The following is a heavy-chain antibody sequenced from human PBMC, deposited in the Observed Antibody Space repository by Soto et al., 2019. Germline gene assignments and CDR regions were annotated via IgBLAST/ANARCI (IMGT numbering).Heavy chain of an antibody. CDR3: TRILWSSRRDALDI. CDR2: IGTSGTPT. CDR1: GFTFRNYA. V-gene: IGHV3-23*01. D-gene: IGHD2-21*01. J-gene: IGHJ6*02. Sequence: VGSLRLSCIASGFTFRNYAMAWVRQAPGEDLEWVSAIGTSGTPTLYADSVKSRFSISRDDSRNTVSLQMNSLGVEDTATYYCTRILWSSRRDALDIWGQGTTVTVSS.